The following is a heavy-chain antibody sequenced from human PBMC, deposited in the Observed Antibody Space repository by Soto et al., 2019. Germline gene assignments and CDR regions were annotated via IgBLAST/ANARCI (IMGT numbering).Heavy chain of an antibody. CDR2: IYYSGST. Sequence: QVQLQESGPGLVKPSQTLSLTCTVSGGSISSGDYYWSWIRQPPGKGLEWNGSIYYSGSTYYNPSLKSRVTISVDTSKNQFSLKLSSVTAADTAVYYCAREAYYDFWSGYSDYYYGMDVWGQGTTVTVSS. V-gene: IGHV4-30-4*01. J-gene: IGHJ6*02. CDR3: AREAYYDFWSGYSDYYYGMDV. D-gene: IGHD3-3*01. CDR1: GGSISSGDYY.